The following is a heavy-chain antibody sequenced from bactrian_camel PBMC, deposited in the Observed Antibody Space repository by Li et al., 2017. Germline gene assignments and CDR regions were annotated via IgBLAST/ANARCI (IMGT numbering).Heavy chain of an antibody. Sequence: VQLVESGGGSVQAGGSLRLSCTASGYTYNCMGWYRQAPGKEREGVAAIDREGLTSYADSVSGRFTISIDNAKNTVYLQMNSLKPEDTAVYYCVRQLSGLDNYWGQGTQVTVS. CDR2: IDREGLT. J-gene: IGHJ4*01. V-gene: IGHV3S53*01. D-gene: IGHD5*01. CDR3: VRQLSGLDNY. CDR1: GYTYNC.